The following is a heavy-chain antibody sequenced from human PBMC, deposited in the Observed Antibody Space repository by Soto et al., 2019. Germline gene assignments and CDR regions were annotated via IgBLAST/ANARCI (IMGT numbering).Heavy chain of an antibody. CDR1: GGTFSSYT. Sequence: GASVNVSCKASGGTFSSYTISWVRQAPGRGLEWMGRIIPILGIANYAQKFQGRVTITADKSTSTAYMELSSLRSEDTAVYYCARVATPLSDYSNSFRNWFDHWGQGTLVTVSS. V-gene: IGHV1-69*02. J-gene: IGHJ5*02. D-gene: IGHD4-4*01. CDR3: ARVATPLSDYSNSFRNWFDH. CDR2: IIPILGIA.